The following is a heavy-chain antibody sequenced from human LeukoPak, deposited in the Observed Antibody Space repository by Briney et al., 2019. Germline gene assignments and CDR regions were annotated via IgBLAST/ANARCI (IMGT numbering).Heavy chain of an antibody. CDR3: ASGRGQN. V-gene: IGHV3-53*01. CDR1: GFSVNVNF. J-gene: IGHJ4*02. D-gene: IGHD3-10*01. CDR2: IHNDGPT. Sequence: GGSLRPSCAVSGFSVNVNFMGWVRQAPGKGLEWVSLIHNDGPTYYADSVKGRFTISRDNSKTTLYLQMNSLRAEDTALYYCASGRGQNWGQGTLVAVSS.